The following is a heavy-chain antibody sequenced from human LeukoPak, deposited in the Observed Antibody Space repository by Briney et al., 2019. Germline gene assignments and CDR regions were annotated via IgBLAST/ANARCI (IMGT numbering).Heavy chain of an antibody. J-gene: IGHJ6*02. Sequence: PPETLSLTCAVYGGSFSGYYWSWIRQPPGKGLEWIGEINHSGSTNYNPSLKSRVTISVDTSKNQFSLKLSSVTAADTAVYYCARVGGYCSGGSCLTLYGMDVWGQGTTVTVSS. CDR1: GGSFSGYY. CDR2: INHSGST. V-gene: IGHV4-34*01. CDR3: ARVGGYCSGGSCLTLYGMDV. D-gene: IGHD2-15*01.